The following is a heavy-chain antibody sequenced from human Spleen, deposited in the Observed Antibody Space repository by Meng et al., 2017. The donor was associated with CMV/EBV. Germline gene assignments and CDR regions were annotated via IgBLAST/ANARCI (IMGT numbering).Heavy chain of an antibody. CDR1: GYTFTSYY. D-gene: IGHD3-22*01. Sequence: ASVKVSCKASGYTFTSYYMHWVRQAPGQGLEWMGIINPSGGSTSYVQKFQGRVTMTRDTSTSTAYMELRSLRSDDTAVYYCARLPITMIVVVPPDSWGQGTLVTVSS. CDR2: INPSGGST. CDR3: ARLPITMIVVVPPDS. J-gene: IGHJ4*02. V-gene: IGHV1-46*01.